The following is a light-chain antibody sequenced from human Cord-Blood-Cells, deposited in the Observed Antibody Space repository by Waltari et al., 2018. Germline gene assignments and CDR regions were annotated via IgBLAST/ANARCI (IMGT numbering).Light chain of an antibody. Sequence: ELVLTQSPGTLSLSPGERATLPCRASQSVSSSYLAWYQQKPGQAPRLLIYGASSMATGIPDRFSGSGSGTDFTLTISRLEPEDFAVYYCQQYGSSPWTFGQGTKVEIK. CDR1: QSVSSSY. CDR3: QQYGSSPWT. J-gene: IGKJ1*01. V-gene: IGKV3-20*01. CDR2: GAS.